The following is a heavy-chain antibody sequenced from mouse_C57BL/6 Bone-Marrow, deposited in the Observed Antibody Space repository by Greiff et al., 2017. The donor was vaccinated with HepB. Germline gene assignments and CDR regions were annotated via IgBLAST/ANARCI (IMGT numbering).Heavy chain of an antibody. D-gene: IGHD2-5*01. CDR2: IDPENGDT. J-gene: IGHJ1*03. CDR1: GFNIKDDY. CDR3: TYYSNYWYFDV. V-gene: IGHV14-4*01. Sequence: EVQLQQSGAELVRPGASVKLSCTASGFNIKDDYMHWVKQRPEQGLEWIGWIDPENGDTEYASKFQGKATLTADTSSNTAYLQRSSLTSEDTAVYYCTYYSNYWYFDVWGTGTTVTVSS.